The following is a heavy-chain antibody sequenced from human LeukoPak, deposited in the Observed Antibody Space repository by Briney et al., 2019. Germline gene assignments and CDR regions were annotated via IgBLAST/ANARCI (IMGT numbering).Heavy chain of an antibody. J-gene: IGHJ6*03. CDR2: IYYSGST. V-gene: IGHV4-59*01. Sequence: PSETLSLTCTVSGGSISSYYWSWIRQPPGKGLEWVGYIYYSGSTNYNPSLKSRVTISVDTSKNQFSLKLSSVTAADTAVYYCARSLQAAAGDYYYYYYYMDVWGKGTTITISS. CDR1: GGSISSYY. D-gene: IGHD6-13*01. CDR3: ARSLQAAAGDYYYYYYYMDV.